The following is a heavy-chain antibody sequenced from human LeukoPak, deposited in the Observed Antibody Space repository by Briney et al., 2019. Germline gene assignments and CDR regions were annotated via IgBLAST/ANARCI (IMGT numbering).Heavy chain of an antibody. J-gene: IGHJ4*02. D-gene: IGHD1-26*01. CDR1: GFTVSSNF. V-gene: IGHV3-66*01. Sequence: GGSLRLSCAASGFTVSSNFMSWVRQAPGKELEWVSLIYSAGNTHYADSVKGRFTISKDNSQNVVYLQMTSLRAEDTAVYYCAKGVVGATNYWGQGTLVTVSS. CDR2: IYSAGNT. CDR3: AKGVVGATNY.